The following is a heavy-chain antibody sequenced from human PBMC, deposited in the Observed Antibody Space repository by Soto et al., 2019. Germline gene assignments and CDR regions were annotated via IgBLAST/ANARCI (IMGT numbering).Heavy chain of an antibody. J-gene: IGHJ3*01. CDR1: GDNFAHYW. CDR3: AAGSSTGLDAFDH. V-gene: IGHV5-51*01. CDR2: IFTGDSDT. Sequence: EVQLVQSGAEAKKPGESLKLSCQGSGDNFAHYWIGWVRQVPGKGLEWLGMIFTGDSDTKNSPSLQGQITMSVDKSNSSAYLQGRSLKASDTAMYFCAAGSSTGLDAFDHWGQGTLVTVSS. D-gene: IGHD2-8*02.